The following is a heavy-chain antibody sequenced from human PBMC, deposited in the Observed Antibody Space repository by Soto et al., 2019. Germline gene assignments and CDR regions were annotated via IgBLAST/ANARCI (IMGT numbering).Heavy chain of an antibody. CDR3: AKERTWGIDY. CDR2: IIPILGIA. J-gene: IGHJ4*02. V-gene: IGHV1-69*08. Sequence: QVQLVQSGAEVKKPGSSVKVSCKASGGTFSSYTISWVRQAPGQGLEWMGRIIPILGIANYAQKFQGRVTITEDKSTSTAYMELSSLRSEDTAVYYCAKERTWGIDYWGQGTLVTVSS. D-gene: IGHD3-16*01. CDR1: GGTFSSYT.